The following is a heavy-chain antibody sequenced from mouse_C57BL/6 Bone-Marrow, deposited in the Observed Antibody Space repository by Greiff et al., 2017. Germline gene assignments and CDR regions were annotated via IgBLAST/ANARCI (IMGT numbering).Heavy chain of an antibody. J-gene: IGHJ4*01. CDR3: ARRGGYDDYYAMDY. Sequence: EVMLVESGGGLVKPGGSLKLSCAASGFTFSDYGMHWVRQAPETGLEWVAYISSGSSTIYYADTVKGRFTISRDNAKNTLFLQMTSLRSEDTAMYYCARRGGYDDYYAMDYWGQGTSVTVSS. D-gene: IGHD2-2*01. CDR2: ISSGSSTI. V-gene: IGHV5-17*01. CDR1: GFTFSDYG.